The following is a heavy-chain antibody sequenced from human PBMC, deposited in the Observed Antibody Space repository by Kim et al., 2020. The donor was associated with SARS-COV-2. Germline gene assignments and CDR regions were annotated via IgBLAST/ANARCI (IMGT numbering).Heavy chain of an antibody. CDR1: GFTFSSYA. V-gene: IGHV3-30-3*01. CDR2: ISYDGSNK. CDR3: ARDPFATLGYHFDY. D-gene: IGHD5-12*01. J-gene: IGHJ4*02. Sequence: GGSLRLSCAASGFTFSSYAMHWVRQAPGKGLEWVAVISYDGSNKYYADSVKGRFTISRDNSKNTLYLQMNSLRAEDTAVYYCARDPFATLGYHFDYWGQG.